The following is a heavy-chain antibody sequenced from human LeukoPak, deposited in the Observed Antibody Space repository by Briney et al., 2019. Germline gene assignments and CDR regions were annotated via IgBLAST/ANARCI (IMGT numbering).Heavy chain of an antibody. CDR2: INRDST. D-gene: IGHD4-17*01. J-gene: IGHJ4*02. Sequence: PETLSLTCAISGGSFTGYYWSWLGQPPGKGLEWIGEINRDSTNYNRSLNSRVTMSVDTAKNQFSLELTSVTAADTAVYYCARGSGDYSIWGQGALVLVS. V-gene: IGHV4-34*01. CDR3: ARGSGDYSI. CDR1: GGSFTGYY.